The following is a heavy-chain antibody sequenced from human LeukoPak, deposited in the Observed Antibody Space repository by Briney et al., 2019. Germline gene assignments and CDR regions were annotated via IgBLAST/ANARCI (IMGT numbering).Heavy chain of an antibody. CDR1: GYSISSGYY. D-gene: IGHD5-12*01. CDR3: ARRATTDYYFDN. CDR2: IFHSGST. J-gene: IGHJ4*02. Sequence: PSETLSLTCAVSGYSISSGYYWGWIRQPPGKGLEWIGSIFHSGSTYYSPSLKSRVTISVDTSKNQFSLKLRSVTAADTAVYYCARRATTDYYFDNWGQGTLVTVSS. V-gene: IGHV4-38-2*01.